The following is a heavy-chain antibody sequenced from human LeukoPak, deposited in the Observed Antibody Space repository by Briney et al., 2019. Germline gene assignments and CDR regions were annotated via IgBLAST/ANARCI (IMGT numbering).Heavy chain of an antibody. D-gene: IGHD3-10*01. CDR3: GRDYGSGTYWDY. CDR1: GGTFSSYA. CDR2: ISAYNGNT. Sequence: ASVKVSCKASGGTFSSYAISWVRQAPGQGLEWMGWISAYNGNTNYAQKFQGRVTMTTDTSTSTVYMELTSLRSDDTAVYYCGRDYGSGTYWDYWGQGTLVTVSS. V-gene: IGHV1-18*01. J-gene: IGHJ4*02.